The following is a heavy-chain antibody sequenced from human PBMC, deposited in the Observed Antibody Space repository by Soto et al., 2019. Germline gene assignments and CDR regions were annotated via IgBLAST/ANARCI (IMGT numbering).Heavy chain of an antibody. Sequence: EVQLLESGGGLVQPGGSLRLSCAASGFTFSSYAMSWVRQAPGKGLEWVSAISGSGGSTYYADSVKGRFTISRDNSKNTLYLQMNSLRAEDTAVYYCATPFYDFWSGSTIGAFDIWGQGTMVTVSS. CDR2: ISGSGGST. J-gene: IGHJ3*02. D-gene: IGHD3-3*01. CDR3: ATPFYDFWSGSTIGAFDI. CDR1: GFTFSSYA. V-gene: IGHV3-23*01.